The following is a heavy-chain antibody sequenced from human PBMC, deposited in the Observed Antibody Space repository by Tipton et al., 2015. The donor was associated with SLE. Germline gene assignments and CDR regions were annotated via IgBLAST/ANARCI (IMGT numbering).Heavy chain of an antibody. J-gene: IGHJ4*02. CDR2: INHSGST. V-gene: IGHV4-34*01. D-gene: IGHD5-18*01. Sequence: TLSLTCAVYDGSFSGHYWTWIRQPPERGLEWIGEINHSGSTNYNPSLKSRVAISVDTSKNQFSLKLSSVTAADTAVYYCASQRGYSYGRFDYWGQGTLVTVSS. CDR1: DGSFSGHY. CDR3: ASQRGYSYGRFDY.